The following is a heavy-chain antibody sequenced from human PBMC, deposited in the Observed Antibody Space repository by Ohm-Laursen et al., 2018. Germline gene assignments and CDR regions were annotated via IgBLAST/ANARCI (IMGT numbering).Heavy chain of an antibody. V-gene: IGHV1-18*01. CDR1: GYTFTSYG. Sequence: ASAKASCKVSGYTFTSYGISWVRQAPGQGLEWMGWISAYNGNTNYAQKLQGRVPITTDTSTNTAYMELRSLISEDTAVYYCASGDLGFCNITSCNNFCYGLDVWGQGTPVPV. CDR2: ISAYNGNT. CDR3: ASGDLGFCNITSCNNFCYGLDV. D-gene: IGHD2-2*01. J-gene: IGHJ6*02.